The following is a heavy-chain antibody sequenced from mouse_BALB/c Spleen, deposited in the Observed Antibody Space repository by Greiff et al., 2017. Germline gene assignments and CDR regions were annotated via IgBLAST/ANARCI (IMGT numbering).Heavy chain of an antibody. CDR1: GDSITSGY. CDR2: ISYSGST. V-gene: IGHV3-8*02. CDR3: ARDEGYDYDGYYAMDY. J-gene: IGHJ4*01. D-gene: IGHD2-4*01. Sequence: EVKLMESGPSLVKPSQTLSLTCSVTGDSITSGYWNWIRKFPGNKLEYMGYISYSGSTYYNPSLKSRISITRDTSKNQYYLQLNSVTTEDTATYYCARDEGYDYDGYYAMDYWGQGTSVTVSS.